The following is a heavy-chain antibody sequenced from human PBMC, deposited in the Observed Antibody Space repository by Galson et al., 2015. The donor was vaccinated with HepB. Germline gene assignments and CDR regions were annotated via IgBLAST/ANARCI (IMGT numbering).Heavy chain of an antibody. CDR2: INTNTGNP. V-gene: IGHV7-4-1*02. CDR3: ARDQITMVRGVIPQRSPPGY. CDR1: GYTFTNYA. D-gene: IGHD3-10*01. J-gene: IGHJ4*02. Sequence: SVKVSCKASGYTFTNYAMNWVRQAPGQGLEWMGWINTNTGNPTYAQGFTGRFVFSLDTSVSTAYLQISSLKAEDTAVYYCARDQITMVRGVIPQRSPPGYWGQGTLVTVSS.